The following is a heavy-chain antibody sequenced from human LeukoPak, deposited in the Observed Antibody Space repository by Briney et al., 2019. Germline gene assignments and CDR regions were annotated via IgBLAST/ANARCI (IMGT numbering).Heavy chain of an antibody. J-gene: IGHJ3*02. D-gene: IGHD2-2*01. CDR3: ARGRYCSSTSGYYPLDDAFDI. Sequence: SETLSLTCTVSGGSISSGSYYWSWIRQPAGTGLEWIGRIYTSGSTNYNPSLKSRVTMSVDTSKNQFSLKLNSVTAADTAVYYWARGRYCSSTSGYYPLDDAFDIWGQGTMVTVSS. CDR2: IYTSGST. V-gene: IGHV4-61*02. CDR1: GGSISSGSYY.